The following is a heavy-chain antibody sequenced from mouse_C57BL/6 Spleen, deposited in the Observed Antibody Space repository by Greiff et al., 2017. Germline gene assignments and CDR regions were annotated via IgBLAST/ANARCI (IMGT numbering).Heavy chain of an antibody. V-gene: IGHV1-42*01. J-gene: IGHJ3*01. Sequence: VQLQQSGPELVKPGASVKISCKASGYSFTGYYMNWVKQSPDKSLEWIGEINPSTGGTTYNQKFKAKATLTVDKSSSTAYMQLKSLTSEDSAVYYCARLGFYGSSYEAYWGQGTLVTVSA. D-gene: IGHD1-1*01. CDR2: INPSTGGT. CDR1: GYSFTGYY. CDR3: ARLGFYGSSYEAY.